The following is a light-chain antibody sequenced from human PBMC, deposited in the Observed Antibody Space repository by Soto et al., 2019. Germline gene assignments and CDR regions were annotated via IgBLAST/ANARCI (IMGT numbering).Light chain of an antibody. CDR3: LQHNTYPLA. CDR1: QGIRSD. V-gene: IGKV1-17*02. J-gene: IGKJ4*01. CDR2: GAS. Sequence: DIQMTQSLSSLSASIGDRVTITCRASQGIRSDLGWFQQKPGKAPKRLIYGASSLQSGVPSRFSGSGSGTEFTHTISNLQPEDVATYYCLQHNTYPLAFGGGTKVEIK.